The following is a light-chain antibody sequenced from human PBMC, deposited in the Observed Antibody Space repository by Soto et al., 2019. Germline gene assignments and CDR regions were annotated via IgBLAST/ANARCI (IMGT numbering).Light chain of an antibody. CDR1: SSDVGGYNY. V-gene: IGLV2-11*01. CDR3: YAYAGSYTWV. J-gene: IGLJ3*02. Sequence: QSVLTQPRSVSGSPGQSVTISCTGTSSDVGGYNYVSWYQQHPGKAPKLMIYDVTKRPSGVPDRFSGSKSGNTASLTISGLQAEDEDDYYCYAYAGSYTWVFGGGTKLTVL. CDR2: DVT.